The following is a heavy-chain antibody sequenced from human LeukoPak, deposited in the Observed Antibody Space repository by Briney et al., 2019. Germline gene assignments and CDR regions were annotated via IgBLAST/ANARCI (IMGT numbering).Heavy chain of an antibody. V-gene: IGHV3-48*02. CDR1: GFTFNTYR. CDR3: AGGTRITATVYFQY. J-gene: IGHJ1*01. D-gene: IGHD6-13*01. CDR2: ISGSVSTL. Sequence: GGSLRLSCAGSGFTFNTYRMNWVRQAPGKGLEWVSYISGSVSTLYYADSVKGRFTISRDNAKNSLYLQMNSLRDEDTAVYYCAGGTRITATVYFQYWGQGILVTVSS.